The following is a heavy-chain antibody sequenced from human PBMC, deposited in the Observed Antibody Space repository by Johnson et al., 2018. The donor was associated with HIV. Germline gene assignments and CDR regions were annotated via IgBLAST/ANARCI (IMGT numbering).Heavy chain of an antibody. Sequence: VQLVESGGGLKQPGGSLRLSCAASGFTFSSYDMHWVRQATGKGLEWVSTIGTAGDTYYPGSVKGRFTISRDNSKNTLYLQMNSLRAEDTAVYYCAREGTYYYDNSGYNDAFDVWGQGTMVTVSS. V-gene: IGHV3-13*01. CDR1: GFTFSSYD. CDR3: AREGTYYYDNSGYNDAFDV. D-gene: IGHD3-22*01. J-gene: IGHJ3*01. CDR2: IGTAGDT.